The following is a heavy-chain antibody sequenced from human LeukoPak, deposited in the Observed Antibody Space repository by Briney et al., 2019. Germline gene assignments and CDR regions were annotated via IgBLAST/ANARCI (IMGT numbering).Heavy chain of an antibody. CDR3: ARYCSGGSCYWGFGDY. D-gene: IGHD2-15*01. CDR2: INHSGST. Sequence: SETLSLTCAVYGGSFGGYYWSWIRQPPGKGLEWIGEINHSGSTNYNPSLKSRVTISVDTSKNQFSLKLSSVTAADTAVYYCARYCSGGSCYWGFGDYWGQGTLVTVSS. CDR1: GGSFGGYY. J-gene: IGHJ4*02. V-gene: IGHV4-34*01.